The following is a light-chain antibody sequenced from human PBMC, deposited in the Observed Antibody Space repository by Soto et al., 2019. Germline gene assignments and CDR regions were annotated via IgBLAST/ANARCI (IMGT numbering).Light chain of an antibody. J-gene: IGKJ5*01. CDR2: DAS. Sequence: EIVLTQSPATLSLSPGERATLSCRASQSVSSYLAWYQQKPGQAPRLLIYDASNRATGIPARFSGSGSVTDFTLTISSLEPEDFAVYYCQQRSNGPITFGQGTRLEIK. V-gene: IGKV3-11*01. CDR3: QQRSNGPIT. CDR1: QSVSSY.